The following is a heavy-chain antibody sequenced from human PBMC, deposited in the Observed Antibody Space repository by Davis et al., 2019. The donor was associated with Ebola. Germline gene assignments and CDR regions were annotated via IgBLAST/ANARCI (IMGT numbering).Heavy chain of an antibody. CDR1: GGTFSSYA. J-gene: IGHJ4*02. V-gene: IGHV1-69*05. CDR2: IIPIFGTA. Sequence: AASVKVSCKASGGTFSSYAISWVRQAPGQGLEWMGGIIPIFGTANYAQKFQGRVTITRDTSASTAYMELSSLRSEDTAVYYCARDKTASPFDYWGQGTLVTVSS. CDR3: ARDKTASPFDY. D-gene: IGHD2-21*02.